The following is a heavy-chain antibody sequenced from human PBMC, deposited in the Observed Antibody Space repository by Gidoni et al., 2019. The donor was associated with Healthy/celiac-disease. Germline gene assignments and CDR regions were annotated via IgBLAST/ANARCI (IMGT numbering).Heavy chain of an antibody. Sequence: EVQLVESGGGLVKPGGSRRLSCAASGFTFSSYRMDWVRQAPGKGLEWVSSISSSSRYIYYADSVKGRFTISRDNAKNSLYLQMNSLRAEDTAVYYCARDYSSSWYPYYYYGMDVWGQGTTVTVSS. J-gene: IGHJ6*02. CDR3: ARDYSSSWYPYYYYGMDV. D-gene: IGHD6-13*01. CDR1: GFTFSSYR. V-gene: IGHV3-21*01. CDR2: ISSSSRYI.